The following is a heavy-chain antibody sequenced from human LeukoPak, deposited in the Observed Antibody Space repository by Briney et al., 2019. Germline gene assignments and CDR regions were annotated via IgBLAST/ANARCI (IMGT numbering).Heavy chain of an antibody. J-gene: IGHJ3*02. CDR2: IRYDGSNK. Sequence: PGGSLRLSCAASGFTFSSYGMHWVRQAPGKGLEWMAYIRYDGSNKYYADSVKGRFTISRDNSKNTLYLQMNSLRAEDTAVYYCTTEFYCTNGVCHDAFDIWGQGTMVTVSS. CDR3: TTEFYCTNGVCHDAFDI. D-gene: IGHD2-8*01. CDR1: GFTFSSYG. V-gene: IGHV3-30*02.